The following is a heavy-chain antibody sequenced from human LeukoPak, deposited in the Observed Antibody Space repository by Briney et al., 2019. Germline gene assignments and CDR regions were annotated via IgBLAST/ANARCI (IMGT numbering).Heavy chain of an antibody. V-gene: IGHV5-51*01. CDR3: AIMGNGGSRHLLIWDY. Sequence: GESLKISCKGSGYSFTSYWIGWVRQMPGKGLEWMGIIYPDDSDTRYSPSFQGQVTISADKSISTAYLQWSSLKASDTATYYCAIMGNGGSRHLLIWDYWGQGTLVTVSS. CDR2: IYPDDSDT. D-gene: IGHD2-15*01. J-gene: IGHJ4*02. CDR1: GYSFTSYW.